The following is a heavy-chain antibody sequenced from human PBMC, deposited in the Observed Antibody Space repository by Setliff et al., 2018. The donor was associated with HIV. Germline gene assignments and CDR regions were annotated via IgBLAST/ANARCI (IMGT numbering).Heavy chain of an antibody. J-gene: IGHJ4*02. CDR1: GFKYSDFN. D-gene: IGHD2-15*01. CDR2: ISRTGTTI. V-gene: IGHV3-11*01. CDR3: VKEDITYDY. Sequence: GSLRLSCAASGFKYSDFNMNWIRQAPGKGLEWISYISRTGTTIYYADSVKGRFTISRDNPKNTLYLQMSSLRAEDTAVYYCVKEDITYDYWGQGTLVTVSS.